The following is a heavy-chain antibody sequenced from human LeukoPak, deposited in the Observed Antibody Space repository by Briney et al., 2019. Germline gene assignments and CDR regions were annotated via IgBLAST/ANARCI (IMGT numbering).Heavy chain of an antibody. CDR2: ISYDGYNK. CDR1: GFTFSNYA. V-gene: IGHV3-30*04. Sequence: GGSLRLSCAASGFTFSNYAMHWVRQAPGKGLEWVAVISYDGYNKYNADSVKGRFTISRDNSKNTLYLKMNSLRAEDTAVYYCAKVTTGYYFDSSGYSDYWGPGTLVTVSS. D-gene: IGHD3-22*01. J-gene: IGHJ4*02. CDR3: AKVTTGYYFDSSGYSDY.